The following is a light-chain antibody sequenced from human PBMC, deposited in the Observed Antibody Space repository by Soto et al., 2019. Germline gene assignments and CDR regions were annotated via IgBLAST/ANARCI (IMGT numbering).Light chain of an antibody. J-gene: IGKJ3*01. V-gene: IGKV2-28*01. CDR1: QSLLHSNGYNY. Sequence: DIVMTQSPLSLPVTPGEPASISCRSSQSLLHSNGYNYLDWYLQKPGQSPQLLIYLGSNRASGVPDRFSGSGSGTDFTLKISRVEAEDVGVYSWMQALQSVFTFCPGVKVDIK. CDR2: LGS. CDR3: MQALQSVFT.